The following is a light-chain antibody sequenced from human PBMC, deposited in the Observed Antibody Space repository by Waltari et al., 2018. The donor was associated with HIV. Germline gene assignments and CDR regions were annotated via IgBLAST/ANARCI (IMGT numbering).Light chain of an antibody. V-gene: IGLV3-10*01. Sequence: SYELRQTPSVSVSSGQTFRSTCSGDALAKKSAYWYQQKSGQAPVLVIYEDSRRPSGISERFSGSSSGTVATFTISGAQVEDAADYYCYSTDSSANHGVFGGGTKLTVL. CDR1: ALAKKS. J-gene: IGLJ3*02. CDR2: EDS. CDR3: YSTDSSANHGV.